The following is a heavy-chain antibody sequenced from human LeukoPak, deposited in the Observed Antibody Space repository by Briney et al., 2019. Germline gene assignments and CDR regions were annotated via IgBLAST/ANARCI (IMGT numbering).Heavy chain of an antibody. CDR2: ISYDGSNK. J-gene: IGHJ4*02. V-gene: IGHV3-30-3*01. CDR3: ARDLLDYYFDY. CDR1: GFTFSSYA. Sequence: GGSLRLSCAAPGFTFSSYAMHWVRQAPGKGLEWVAVISYDGSNKYYADSVKGRFTISRDNSKSTLYLQMNSLRAEDTAVYYCARDLLDYYFDYWGQGTLVTVSS.